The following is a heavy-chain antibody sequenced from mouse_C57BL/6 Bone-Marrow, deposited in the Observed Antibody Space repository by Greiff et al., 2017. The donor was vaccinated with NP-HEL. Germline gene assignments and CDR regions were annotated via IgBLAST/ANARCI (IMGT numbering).Heavy chain of an antibody. CDR1: GYTFTDYE. V-gene: IGHV1-15*01. D-gene: IGHD1-1*01. CDR3: TITVEDY. J-gene: IGHJ2*01. CDR2: LDPETGGT. Sequence: QVQLQQSGAELVRPGASVTLSCKASGYTFTDYEMHWVKQTPVHGLEWIGALDPETGGTAYNQKFKGKAILTADKSSSTAYMELRSLTSEDSAVYYGTITVEDYWGQGTTLTVSS.